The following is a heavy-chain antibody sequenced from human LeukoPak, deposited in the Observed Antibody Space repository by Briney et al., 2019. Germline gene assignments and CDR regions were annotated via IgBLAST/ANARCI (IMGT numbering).Heavy chain of an antibody. V-gene: IGHV4-61*02. CDR3: ARVGRYCSSTSCYQPGGAFDI. D-gene: IGHD2-2*01. J-gene: IGHJ3*02. CDR1: GGSISSGGYY. CDR2: IYTSGST. Sequence: PSETLSLTCTVSGGSISSGGYYWSWIRQPAGKGLEWIGRIYTSGSTNYNPSLKSRVTISVDTSKNQFSLKLSSVTAADTAVYYCARVGRYCSSTSCYQPGGAFDIWGQGTMVTVSS.